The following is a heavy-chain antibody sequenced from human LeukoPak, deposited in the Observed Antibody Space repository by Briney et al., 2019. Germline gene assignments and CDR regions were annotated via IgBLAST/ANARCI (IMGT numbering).Heavy chain of an antibody. D-gene: IGHD3-22*01. V-gene: IGHV1-18*01. CDR3: ARVLDYYDSSGYYYVYDY. CDR2: ISAYNGNT. Sequence: EASVKVSCKASGYTFTSYGISWVRQAPGQGLEWMGWISAYNGNTNYAQKLQGRVTMTTDTSTSTAYMGLRSLRSDDTAVYYCARVLDYYDSSGYYYVYDYWGQGTLVTVSS. CDR1: GYTFTSYG. J-gene: IGHJ4*02.